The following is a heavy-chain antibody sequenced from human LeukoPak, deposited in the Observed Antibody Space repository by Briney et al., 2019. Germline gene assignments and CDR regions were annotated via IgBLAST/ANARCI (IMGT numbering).Heavy chain of an antibody. Sequence: ASVKVSCKTSGYRFTDYDMHWVRQAPGQGLEWMGWISAYNGNTNYAQKLQGRVTMTTDTSTSTAYMELRSLRSDDTAVYYCARVEYYYGSGSSFDYWGQGTLVTVSS. CDR1: GYRFTDYD. CDR2: ISAYNGNT. D-gene: IGHD3-10*01. J-gene: IGHJ4*02. V-gene: IGHV1-18*04. CDR3: ARVEYYYGSGSSFDY.